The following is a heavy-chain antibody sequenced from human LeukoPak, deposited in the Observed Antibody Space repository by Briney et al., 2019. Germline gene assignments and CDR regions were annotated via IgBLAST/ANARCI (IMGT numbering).Heavy chain of an antibody. CDR3: ARVTSPARRGRTLVAAAATPFDY. CDR1: GYTFTDYY. CDR2: INPGGGRT. Sequence: ASVKVSCKASGYTFTDYYVHWVRRAPGLGLEWMGVINPGGGRTTYAQKFQDRVNMTRDTSTSTVYMELSGLTSADTAVYFCARVTSPARRGRTLVAAAATPFDYWGQGTLVTVSS. J-gene: IGHJ4*02. D-gene: IGHD2-15*01. V-gene: IGHV1-46*01.